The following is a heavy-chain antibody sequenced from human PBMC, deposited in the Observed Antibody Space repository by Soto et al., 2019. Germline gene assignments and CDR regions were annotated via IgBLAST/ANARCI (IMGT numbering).Heavy chain of an antibody. CDR2: ISSSSSNT. V-gene: IGHV3-11*06. CDR3: ARIENDYYGMDV. CDR1: GFTFSHHY. D-gene: IGHD3-16*01. Sequence: GGSLRLSCAASGFTFSHHYRSWFRQAPGQGLEWVSYISSSSSNTNYAASVKGRFTISRDNAKNSLYRQMNSLRAEATAVYDCARIENDYYGMDVWGQGTTVTVSS. J-gene: IGHJ6*02.